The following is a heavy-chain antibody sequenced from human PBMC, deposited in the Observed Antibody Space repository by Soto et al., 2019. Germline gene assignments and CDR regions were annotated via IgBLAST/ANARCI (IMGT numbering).Heavy chain of an antibody. CDR1: GFTFSSYD. CDR3: ARGTYYYDSSGYYNAFDI. D-gene: IGHD3-22*01. J-gene: IGHJ3*02. Sequence: GGSLRLSCAASGFTFSSYDMHWVRQATGKGLEWVSAIGTAGDTYYPGSVKGRFTISRENAKNSLYLQMNSLRAEDTAVYYCARGTYYYDSSGYYNAFDIWGQGTMVTVSS. CDR2: IGTAGDT. V-gene: IGHV3-13*01.